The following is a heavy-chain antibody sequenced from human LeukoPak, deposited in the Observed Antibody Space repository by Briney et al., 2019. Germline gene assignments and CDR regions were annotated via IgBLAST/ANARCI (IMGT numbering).Heavy chain of an antibody. CDR1: GYTFTSYG. J-gene: IGHJ5*02. CDR2: ISAYNGNT. Sequence: ASVKVSCKASGYTFTSYGISWVRQAPGQGLEWMGWISAYNGNTNYAQKLQGRVTMTTDTSTSTAYMELSSLRSEDTAGYYCARVEFWSGYYSSLGWFDPWGQGTLVTVSS. D-gene: IGHD3-3*01. CDR3: ARVEFWSGYYSSLGWFDP. V-gene: IGHV1-18*01.